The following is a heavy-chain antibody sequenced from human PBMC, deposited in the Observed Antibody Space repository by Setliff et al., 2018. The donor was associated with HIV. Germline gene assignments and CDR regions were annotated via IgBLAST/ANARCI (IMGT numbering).Heavy chain of an antibody. CDR1: GDSISSSSYH. D-gene: IGHD5-12*01. CDR2: MYYSGNT. J-gene: IGHJ4*02. Sequence: PSETLSLTCIVSGDSISSSSYHWGWIRQPPGKGLEWIGSMYYSGNTYNNPSLKSRATISVDTSKNQFSLKLSSVTATDTAIYYCAGLPRTRDGYHPNDYWGQGTLVTVSS. V-gene: IGHV4-39*01. CDR3: AGLPRTRDGYHPNDY.